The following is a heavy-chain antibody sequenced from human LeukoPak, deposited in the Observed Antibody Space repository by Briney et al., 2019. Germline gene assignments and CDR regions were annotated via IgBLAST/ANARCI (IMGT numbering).Heavy chain of an antibody. CDR3: ARDARYYYDSSGSWVFDY. Sequence: ASVKVSCKASGYTFTGYYMHWVRQAPGQGLEWMGWINPNSGGTNYAQKLQGRVTMTRDTSISTAYMELSRLRSDDTAVYYCARDARYYYDSSGSWVFDYWGQGTLVTVSS. CDR1: GYTFTGYY. V-gene: IGHV1-2*02. J-gene: IGHJ4*02. D-gene: IGHD3-22*01. CDR2: INPNSGGT.